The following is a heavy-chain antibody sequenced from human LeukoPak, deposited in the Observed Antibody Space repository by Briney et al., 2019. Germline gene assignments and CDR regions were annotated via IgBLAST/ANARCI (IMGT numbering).Heavy chain of an antibody. J-gene: IGHJ6*02. V-gene: IGHV5-51*01. D-gene: IGHD6-19*01. CDR3: ARFTYSSGWYYYYYGMDV. CDR1: GYSFTSCW. Sequence: GESLKISCKGSGYSFTSCWIGWVRQMPGKGLEWMGIIYPGDSDTRYSPSFQGQVTISADKSISTAYLQWSSLKASDTAMYYCARFTYSSGWYYYYYGMDVWGQGTTVTVSS. CDR2: IYPGDSDT.